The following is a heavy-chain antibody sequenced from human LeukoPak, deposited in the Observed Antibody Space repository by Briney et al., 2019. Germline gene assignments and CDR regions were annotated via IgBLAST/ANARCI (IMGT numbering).Heavy chain of an antibody. D-gene: IGHD6-19*01. CDR1: GFTFSNYW. V-gene: IGHV3-74*03. Sequence: GGSLRLSCTASGFTFSNYWIHWVRQAPGKGLVWVSRIGIGGSTTTYADSVMGRFTISRDDAKNTVYLKMNSLRVEDTAVYYCAREIAVAGNAVWFDPWGQGTLVTVSS. J-gene: IGHJ5*02. CDR3: AREIAVAGNAVWFDP. CDR2: IGIGGSTT.